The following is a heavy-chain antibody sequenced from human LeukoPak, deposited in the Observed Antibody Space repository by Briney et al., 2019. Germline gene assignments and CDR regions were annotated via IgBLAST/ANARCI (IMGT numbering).Heavy chain of an antibody. CDR2: ISFDGSKK. Sequence: GGSLRLSCAASGFTFSSYAMHWVRQAPGKGLEWVAIISFDGSKKDYADSVKGRFTISRDNSKNTLYMQMNSLRAEDTAVYYCARIKGYSSGWYGDYWGQGTLVTVSS. V-gene: IGHV3-30*04. D-gene: IGHD6-19*01. J-gene: IGHJ4*02. CDR1: GFTFSSYA. CDR3: ARIKGYSSGWYGDY.